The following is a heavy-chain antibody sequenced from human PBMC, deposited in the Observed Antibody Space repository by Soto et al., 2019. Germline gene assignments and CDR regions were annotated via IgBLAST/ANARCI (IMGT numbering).Heavy chain of an antibody. D-gene: IGHD4-17*01. CDR2: ISSSSSTI. CDR1: GFTFSSYS. V-gene: IGHV3-48*01. Sequence: EVQLVESGGGLVQPGGSLRLSFAASGFTFSSYSMNWVRQAPGKGLEWVSYISSSSSTIYYADSVKGRFTISRDNAKNSLYLQMNSLRAEDTAVYYCARDPPPHDYGDYGAYFDYWGQGTLVTVSS. CDR3: ARDPPPHDYGDYGAYFDY. J-gene: IGHJ4*02.